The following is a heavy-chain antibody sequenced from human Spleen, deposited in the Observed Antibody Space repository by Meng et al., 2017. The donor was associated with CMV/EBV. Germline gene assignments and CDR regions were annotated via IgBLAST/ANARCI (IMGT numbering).Heavy chain of an antibody. CDR3: AKGLSNYDSWGGCDS. Sequence: GESLKISCAASGFSFGTYGMHWVRQAPGKGLEWVSFIRYDGSNTYYADSVKGRLTVSRDNSKNTLYLQMSSLRSEDTAVYHCAKGLSNYDSWGGCDSWGQGALVTVSS. CDR1: GFSFGTYG. V-gene: IGHV3-30*02. D-gene: IGHD3-3*01. CDR2: IRYDGSNT. J-gene: IGHJ4*02.